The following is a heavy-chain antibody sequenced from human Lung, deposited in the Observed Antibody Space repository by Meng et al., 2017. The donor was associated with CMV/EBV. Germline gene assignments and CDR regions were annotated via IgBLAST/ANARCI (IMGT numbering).Heavy chain of an antibody. J-gene: IGHJ6*02. D-gene: IGHD5-18*01. CDR3: ATDGRGYSYGKYYYYGMDV. Sequence: ASXXVSXKVSGYTLTELSMNWVRQAPGKGLEWMGGFDPEDGETIYAQKFQGRVTMTEDTSTDTAYMELSSLRSEDTAVYYCATDGRGYSYGKYYYYGMDVWXQGTTVTVSS. CDR1: GYTLTELS. V-gene: IGHV1-24*01. CDR2: FDPEDGET.